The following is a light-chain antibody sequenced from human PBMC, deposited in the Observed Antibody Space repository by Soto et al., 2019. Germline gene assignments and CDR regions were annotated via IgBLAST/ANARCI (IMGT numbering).Light chain of an antibody. CDR3: GTWDSSLSAAGV. CDR2: ENN. V-gene: IGLV1-51*02. CDR1: SSNIGNNY. J-gene: IGLJ1*01. Sequence: QSALTQPPSVSAAPGQKVTISCSGSSSNIGNNYVSWYQQLPGTAPKLLIYENNKRPSGIPDRFSGSKSGTSATLGITGLQTGDEADYYCGTWDSSLSAAGVFGTGTKVTVL.